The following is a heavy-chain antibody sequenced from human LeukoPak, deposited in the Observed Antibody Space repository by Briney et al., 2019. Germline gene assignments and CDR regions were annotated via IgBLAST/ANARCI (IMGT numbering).Heavy chain of an antibody. CDR2: ISDSGAST. Sequence: GGSLRLSCAASGVTFSNYAMSWVRQTPGKGLEWVSTISDSGASTYYADSVKGRFTISRDNSKHTIYLQMNSLRDEDTAVYYCAKVPYSDYGAGRPPFMDVWGQGTTVAISS. CDR3: AKVPYSDYGAGRPPFMDV. V-gene: IGHV3-23*01. J-gene: IGHJ6*02. CDR1: GVTFSNYA. D-gene: IGHD3-10*01.